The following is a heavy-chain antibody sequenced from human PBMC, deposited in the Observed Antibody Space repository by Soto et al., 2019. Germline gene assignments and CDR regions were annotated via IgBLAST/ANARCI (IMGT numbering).Heavy chain of an antibody. CDR1: GYTFTSYG. V-gene: IGHV1-18*01. CDR3: ARDPLIVVLPAAILDYCYGMDV. Sequence: QVQLVQSGAEVKKPGASVKVSCKASGYTFTSYGISWVRQAPGQGLEWMGWISAYNGNTNYAQKLQGRVTMTTDTSKSTAYIELRSLISDDTAVYYCARDPLIVVLPAAILDYCYGMDVWGKGTTVTVSS. J-gene: IGHJ6*04. D-gene: IGHD2-2*02. CDR2: ISAYNGNT.